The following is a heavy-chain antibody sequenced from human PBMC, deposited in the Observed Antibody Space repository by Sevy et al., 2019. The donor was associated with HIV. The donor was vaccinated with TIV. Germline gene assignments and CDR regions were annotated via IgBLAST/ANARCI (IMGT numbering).Heavy chain of an antibody. CDR2: ISRSSSTI. J-gene: IGHJ3*02. CDR1: GFTLSSYT. CDR3: ASYRGGDDAFDI. V-gene: IGHV3-48*02. Sequence: GGSLRLSCAASGFTLSSYTMNWVRQAPGKGLEWVSYISRSSSTIYYADSVKGRFTISRDNAKNSLYLQMNSLRDEDTAVYYCASYRGGDDAFDIWGQGAMVTVSS. D-gene: IGHD2-15*01.